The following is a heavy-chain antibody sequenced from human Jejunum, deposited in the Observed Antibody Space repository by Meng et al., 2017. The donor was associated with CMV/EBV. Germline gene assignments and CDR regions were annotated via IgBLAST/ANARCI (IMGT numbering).Heavy chain of an antibody. CDR1: GYTFTNFY. V-gene: IGHV1-2*02. CDR3: ARYGRVTGTDS. D-gene: IGHD1-20*01. Sequence: SCKASGYTFTNFYVHWVRQAPGQGPEWMGWINPKNGGTNYELDFLGRVTMTTDSFMSTVYMELSGLRSDDTALYYCARYGRVTGTDSWGQGTLVTVSS. CDR2: INPKNGGT. J-gene: IGHJ4*02.